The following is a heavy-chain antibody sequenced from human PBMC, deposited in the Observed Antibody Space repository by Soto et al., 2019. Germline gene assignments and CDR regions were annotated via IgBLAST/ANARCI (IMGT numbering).Heavy chain of an antibody. CDR1: GFRFRTIW. Sequence: EVQLVGSGGGLVKPGVSLRLSCAASGFRFRTIWMAWVRQAPGKGLEWVGRIKSKSAGETTDYADPVKVRFTISRDDSKDTLYLHMDSLETGDTAVYYCSTGSPFSGSVFDYWGQGTLVTVSS. D-gene: IGHD1-26*01. J-gene: IGHJ4*02. CDR3: STGSPFSGSVFDY. CDR2: IKSKSAGETT. V-gene: IGHV3-15*05.